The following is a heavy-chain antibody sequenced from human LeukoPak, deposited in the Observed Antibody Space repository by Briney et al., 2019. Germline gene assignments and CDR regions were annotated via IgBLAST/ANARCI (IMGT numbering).Heavy chain of an antibody. J-gene: IGHJ6*03. CDR3: AKGRGWEASYYYYYMDV. CDR1: GFTFGNYG. D-gene: IGHD1-26*01. CDR2: ISGSGGST. Sequence: PGGSLRLSCVASGFTFGNYGMSWVRQAPGKGQEWVSAISGSGGSTYYADSVKGRFTISRDNSKNTLYLQMNSLRAEDTAVYYCAKGRGWEASYYYYYMDVWGKGTTVTISS. V-gene: IGHV3-23*01.